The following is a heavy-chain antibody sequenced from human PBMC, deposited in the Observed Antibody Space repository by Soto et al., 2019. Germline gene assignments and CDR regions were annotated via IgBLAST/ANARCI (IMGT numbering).Heavy chain of an antibody. CDR1: GFSFSSYE. D-gene: IGHD1-7*01. Sequence: EVQLVESGGGLVQPGGSLRLFCAASGFSFSSYEMNWVRQAPGKGLEWVSYISSFDSTIYYADSVKGRFTISRDNAKKSLYLQMNSLRVEDTAVYYCARVGTPIFDYWGQGTLVTVSS. V-gene: IGHV3-48*03. CDR3: ARVGTPIFDY. J-gene: IGHJ4*02. CDR2: ISSFDSTI.